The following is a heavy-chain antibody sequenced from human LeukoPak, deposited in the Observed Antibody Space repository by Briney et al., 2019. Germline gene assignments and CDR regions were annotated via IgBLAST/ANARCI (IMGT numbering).Heavy chain of an antibody. CDR3: ARHRMPAALASAFDY. J-gene: IGHJ4*02. D-gene: IGHD2-2*01. CDR2: IYYSGNT. Sequence: SETLSLTCTVSGGSISSSSYYWDWIRQPPGKGLEWIGAIYYSGNTNYNPSLKSRVTISVDTSKNQFSLKLSSVTAADTAVYYCARHRMPAALASAFDYWGQGTLVTVSS. V-gene: IGHV4-39*01. CDR1: GGSISSSSYY.